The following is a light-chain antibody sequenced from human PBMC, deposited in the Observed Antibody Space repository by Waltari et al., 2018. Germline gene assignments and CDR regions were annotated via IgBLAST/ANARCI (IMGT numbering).Light chain of an antibody. CDR2: YDS. J-gene: IGLJ1*01. CDR1: HIETNS. Sequence: SYVLTQPPSVSVAPGETARLTCGGNHIETNSVHWYQQKPGQAPVLVISYDSDRPSGIPERFSGSNSGNTATLTISRVEAGDEADYYCQVWDANNEPGVFGTGTEVTVL. V-gene: IGLV3-21*04. CDR3: QVWDANNEPGV.